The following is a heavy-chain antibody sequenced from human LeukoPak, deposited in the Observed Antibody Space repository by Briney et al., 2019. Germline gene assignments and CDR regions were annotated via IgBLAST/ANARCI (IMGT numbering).Heavy chain of an antibody. V-gene: IGHV3-11*01. CDR1: GFTFSDYY. D-gene: IGHD3-9*01. CDR2: ISSSGSTI. J-gene: IGHJ4*02. CDR3: AKVPYYDILTVYYFAW. Sequence: GGSLRLSCAASGFTFSDYYMSWIRQAPGKGLEWVSYISSSGSTIYYADSVKGRLTISRDNSKNTLYQQMNRVRAEDTAVYYCAKVPYYDILTVYYFAWGGQGALATLSS.